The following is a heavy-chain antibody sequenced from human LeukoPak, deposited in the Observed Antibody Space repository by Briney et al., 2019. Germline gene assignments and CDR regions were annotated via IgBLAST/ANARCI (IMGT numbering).Heavy chain of an antibody. V-gene: IGHV3-7*03. CDR1: GFPFSNYW. CDR3: AKDGDSSSSGPGDYYYHMDV. Sequence: GGSLRLSCAASGFPFSNYWMSWVRQAPGKGLEWVANIKQDGGEKYYVDSVKGRFTISRDNSKNSLYLQMNSLRTEDTALYYCAKDGDSSSSGPGDYYYHMDVWGKGTTVTVSS. J-gene: IGHJ6*03. D-gene: IGHD6-6*01. CDR2: IKQDGGEK.